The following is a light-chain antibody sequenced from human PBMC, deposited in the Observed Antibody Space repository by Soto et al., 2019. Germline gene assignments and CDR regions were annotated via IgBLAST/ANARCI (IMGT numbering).Light chain of an antibody. CDR3: SSYTDSRAYG. J-gene: IGLJ1*01. CDR2: EVS. Sequence: QSVLTQPASVSGSPGQSITISCTGASGDVGGYNYVSWYQQHPGKAPKLMIYEVSNRPSGVSSRFSGSKSGNTASLTISGLQSEDEADYYCSSYTDSRAYGVGTGTKVTVL. V-gene: IGLV2-14*01. CDR1: SGDVGGYNY.